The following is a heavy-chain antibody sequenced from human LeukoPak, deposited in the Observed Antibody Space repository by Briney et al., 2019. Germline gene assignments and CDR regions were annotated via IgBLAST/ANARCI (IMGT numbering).Heavy chain of an antibody. J-gene: IGHJ4*02. CDR1: GASISNRNYY. V-gene: IGHV4-39*01. Sequence: PSETLSLTCTVSGASISNRNYYWGWVRQPPGKGLEWIGNIYYSGSTYYNPSLKSRLTISVDTSKNQFSLELNSVTAADTAVYYCARRWYSSGYLDYWGQGTLVTVSS. CDR3: ARRWYSSGYLDY. CDR2: IYYSGST. D-gene: IGHD3-22*01.